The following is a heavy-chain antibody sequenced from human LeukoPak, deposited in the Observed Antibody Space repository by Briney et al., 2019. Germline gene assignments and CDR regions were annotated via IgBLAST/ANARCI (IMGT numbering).Heavy chain of an antibody. CDR1: GLTVSDNY. D-gene: IGHD1-1*01. CDR3: ARIEWERLGRAFDI. Sequence: GGSLRLSCAASGLTVSDNYMTWVRQAPGKGLEWVSSIYNTGATHYAESVKGRFTISRDNSKNTLFLQMNSLRAEDMAVYYCARIEWERLGRAFDIWGQGTMVTVSS. CDR2: IYNTGAT. J-gene: IGHJ3*02. V-gene: IGHV3-53*01.